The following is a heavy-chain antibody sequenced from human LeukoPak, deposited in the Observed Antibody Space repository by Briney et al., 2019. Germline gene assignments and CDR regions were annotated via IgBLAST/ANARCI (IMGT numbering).Heavy chain of an antibody. Sequence: GGSLRLSCAASGCSFINYAMSGLRQPGGKGLEGVSVISCGCGKIFFAESVKGRFTISRDGSKNTVYLHMKSLRAEDTAVYYCAKDPIYYAPAAPYYFATWGQGNLVPVSS. CDR2: ISCGCGKI. CDR3: AKDPIYYAPAAPYYFAT. CDR1: GCSFINYA. D-gene: IGHD6-25*01. V-gene: IGHV3-23*01. J-gene: IGHJ4*02.